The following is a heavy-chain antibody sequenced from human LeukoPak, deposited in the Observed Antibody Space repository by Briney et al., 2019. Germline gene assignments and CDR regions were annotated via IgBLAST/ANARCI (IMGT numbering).Heavy chain of an antibody. D-gene: IGHD3-10*01. CDR2: IYPADSDT. CDR3: ARQSRDGSKTRGYYFDY. Sequence: GESLKISCQVSGYIFVNYWIGWVRQMPGKGLESMGIIYPADSDTTYSPSFQGQVTISADKSISTVYLQWSSLKASDTAMYYCARQSRDGSKTRGYYFDYWRQGTLVTVSS. V-gene: IGHV5-51*01. CDR1: GYIFVNYW. J-gene: IGHJ4*02.